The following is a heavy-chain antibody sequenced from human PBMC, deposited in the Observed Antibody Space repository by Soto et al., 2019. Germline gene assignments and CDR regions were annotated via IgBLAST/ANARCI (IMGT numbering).Heavy chain of an antibody. V-gene: IGHV2-5*02. CDR3: APTVAQLERLYWFDP. Sequence: QITLKESGPTLVKPTQTLTLTCTFSGFSLSTSGVGVGWIRQPPGKALEWLAPIYWDDDKRYSPSLKSRLTIPKDTSKNQVVLTMTTMDPVDTATYYCAPTVAQLERLYWFDPWGQGTLVTVSS. CDR1: GFSLSTSGVG. D-gene: IGHD1-1*01. J-gene: IGHJ5*02. CDR2: IYWDDDK.